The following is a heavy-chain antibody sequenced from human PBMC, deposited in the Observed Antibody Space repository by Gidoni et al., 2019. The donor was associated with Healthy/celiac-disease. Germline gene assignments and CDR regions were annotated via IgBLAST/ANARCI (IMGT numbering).Heavy chain of an antibody. CDR1: GGSTRSSSYY. D-gene: IGHD6-19*01. J-gene: IGHJ4*02. CDR2: IYYSGST. Sequence: QLQLQESGPGLVKPSETLSLTCTAAGGSTRSSSYYWGGIRQPPGKGLEWIGSIYYSGSTYDNPSLKSRVTISVDTSKNQFSLKLSSVTAADPAVYYCASVAVAAYYFDYWGQGTLVTVSS. CDR3: ASVAVAAYYFDY. V-gene: IGHV4-39*01.